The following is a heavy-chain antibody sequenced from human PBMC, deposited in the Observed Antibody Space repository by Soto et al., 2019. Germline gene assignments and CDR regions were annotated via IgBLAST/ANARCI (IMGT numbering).Heavy chain of an antibody. V-gene: IGHV1-69*13. CDR3: ARHLQWLRNYYYYYGMDV. CDR2: IIPIFGTA. J-gene: IGHJ6*02. CDR1: GCTFSSYA. Sequence: EASVKVSCKASGCTFSSYAISWVRQAPGQGLEWMRGIIPIFGTANYAQKFQGRVTITADESTSTAYMELSSLRSEDTAVYYCARHLQWLRNYYYYYGMDVWGQGTTVTVSS. D-gene: IGHD5-12*01.